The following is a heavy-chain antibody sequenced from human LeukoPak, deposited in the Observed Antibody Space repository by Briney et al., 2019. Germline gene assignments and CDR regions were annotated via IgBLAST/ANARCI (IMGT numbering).Heavy chain of an antibody. D-gene: IGHD5-18*01. CDR1: GFTFSDVW. Sequence: PGGSLRLSCAASGFTFSDVWMTWVRQAPGKGLEWVGRIKSKIDGGTMDYAAPVKGRFTISRDDSTNTLSLQMNSLKTEDTAVYYCTTLSYVDTPMAIEGYFDYWGQGTLVTVSS. CDR2: IKSKIDGGTM. J-gene: IGHJ4*02. CDR3: TTLSYVDTPMAIEGYFDY. V-gene: IGHV3-15*01.